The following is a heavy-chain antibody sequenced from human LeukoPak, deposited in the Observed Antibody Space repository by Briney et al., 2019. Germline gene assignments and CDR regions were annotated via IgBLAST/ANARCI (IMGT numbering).Heavy chain of an antibody. D-gene: IGHD3-10*01. CDR3: ARSYYYGSGSYYTVKLIDY. V-gene: IGHV1-8*03. CDR1: GYTFTSYD. Sequence: ASVKVSCKASGYTFTSYDINWVRQATGQGLEWMGWMNPNSGNTGYAQKFQGRVTITAGKSTSTAYMELSSLRSEDTAVYYCARSYYYGSGSYYTVKLIDYWGQGTLVTVSS. CDR2: MNPNSGNT. J-gene: IGHJ4*02.